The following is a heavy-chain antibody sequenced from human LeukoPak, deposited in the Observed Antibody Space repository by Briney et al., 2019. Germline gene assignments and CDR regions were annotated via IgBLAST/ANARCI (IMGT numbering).Heavy chain of an antibody. J-gene: IGHJ3*02. V-gene: IGHV3-21*01. CDR2: ISGSSVYI. Sequence: KPGGSLRLSCAASGFTFSSYTMNWLRHAPGKGLEWVSCISGSSVYIYYADSLKGRFTISRDNAKNSLYLQMNGLRAEDTAVYYCARVSVAGAVIDAFDMWGQGTMVTVSS. CDR1: GFTFSSYT. D-gene: IGHD6-19*01. CDR3: ARVSVAGAVIDAFDM.